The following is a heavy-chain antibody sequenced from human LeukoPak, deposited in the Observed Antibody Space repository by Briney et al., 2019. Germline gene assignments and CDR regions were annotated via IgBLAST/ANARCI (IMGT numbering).Heavy chain of an antibody. V-gene: IGHV3-23*01. D-gene: IGHD3-10*01. CDR3: AKANGSGSYYNPWGYYYYGMDV. CDR1: GFTFSSYA. Sequence: GASLRLFCAASGFTFSSYAMSWDRQAPGKGLEWVSAISGSGGSTYYADSVKGRFTISRDNSKNTLYLQMNSLRAEDTAVYYCAKANGSGSYYNPWGYYYYGMDVWGQGTTVTVSS. CDR2: ISGSGGST. J-gene: IGHJ6*02.